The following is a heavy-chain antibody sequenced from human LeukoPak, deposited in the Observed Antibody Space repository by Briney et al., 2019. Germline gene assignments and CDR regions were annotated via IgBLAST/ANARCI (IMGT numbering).Heavy chain of an antibody. Sequence: ASVKVSCKASGYPLIDRYIHWVRQAPGQGLQWMGWINPNTGETYYGQNFQGRITMTRDTYVNTAYLDLISVTSADTAVYYCAKDTVKVTTIRRVPHYMDVWGKGTTVTISS. CDR2: INPNTGET. V-gene: IGHV1-2*02. D-gene: IGHD5-12*01. CDR3: AKDTVKVTTIRRVPHYMDV. CDR1: GYPLIDRY. J-gene: IGHJ6*03.